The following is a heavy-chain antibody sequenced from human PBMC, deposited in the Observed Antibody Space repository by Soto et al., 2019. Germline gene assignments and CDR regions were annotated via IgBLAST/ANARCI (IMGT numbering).Heavy chain of an antibody. J-gene: IGHJ4*02. CDR3: ARHFSSSWYYFDN. CDR2: IYPADSET. D-gene: IGHD3-22*01. V-gene: IGHV5-51*01. CDR1: GYSFSNYW. Sequence: GESLKISCKGAGYSFSNYWIGWVRQKPGKGPEWMGIIYPADSETKYSPSFQGHVTFSVDKSITTAYLQWSRLKASDTAVYYCARHFSSSWYYFDNWGRGTLVTVSS.